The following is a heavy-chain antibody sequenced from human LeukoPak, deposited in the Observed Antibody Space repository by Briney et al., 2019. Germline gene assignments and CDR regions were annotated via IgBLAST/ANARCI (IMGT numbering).Heavy chain of an antibody. CDR3: ASYYHGFDY. D-gene: IGHD3-10*01. J-gene: IGHJ4*02. Sequence: SETLSLTCTVSGGSISSGNYYYSWIRQPPRKGLEWIGYIYYSGSTYYNPSLKSRVTISVDTSNNQYSLKLSSVTAADTAVYYCASYYHGFDYRGQGTLVTVSS. CDR1: GGSISSGNYY. CDR2: IYYSGST. V-gene: IGHV4-30-4*01.